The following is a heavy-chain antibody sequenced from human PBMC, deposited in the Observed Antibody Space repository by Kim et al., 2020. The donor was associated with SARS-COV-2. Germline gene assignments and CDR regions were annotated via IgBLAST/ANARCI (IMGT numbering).Heavy chain of an antibody. V-gene: IGHV3-23*01. J-gene: IGHJ6*02. Sequence: FTISRDNSKNTLYLQMNSLRAEDTAVYYCAKDGPWEAVAGGLKDYYGMDVWGQGTTVTVSS. D-gene: IGHD6-19*01. CDR3: AKDGPWEAVAGGLKDYYGMDV.